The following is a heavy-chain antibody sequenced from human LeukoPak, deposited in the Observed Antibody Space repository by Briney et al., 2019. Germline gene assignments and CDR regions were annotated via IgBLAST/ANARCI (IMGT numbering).Heavy chain of an antibody. D-gene: IGHD2-21*01. CDR1: GFNLDHAE. J-gene: IGHJ4*02. CDR2: ISNGGSTI. CDR3: ARHDTGDAFDF. V-gene: IGHV3-48*03. Sequence: PGGSLRLSCAASGFNLDHAEMNWVRQAPGKGLQWIAYISNGGSTIHYADSVKGRFTISRDNAKNSLSLQMNSLGGEDTGVYYCARHDTGDAFDFWGQGARVTVSS.